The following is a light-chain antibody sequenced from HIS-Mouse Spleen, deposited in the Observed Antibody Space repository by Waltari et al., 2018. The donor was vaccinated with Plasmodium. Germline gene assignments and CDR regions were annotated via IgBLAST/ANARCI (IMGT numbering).Light chain of an antibody. V-gene: IGLV3-10*01. CDR3: YSTDSSGNHRV. CDR2: DDS. Sequence: SYELPQPPSVSVSPGQTARITCTVDALPKKYAYWYQQTSGQAPVLVSYDDSKRPSGISERFSGSRSGTMATLTISGAQVEDEADYYCYSTDSSGNHRVFGGGTKLTVL. CDR1: ALPKKY. J-gene: IGLJ3*02.